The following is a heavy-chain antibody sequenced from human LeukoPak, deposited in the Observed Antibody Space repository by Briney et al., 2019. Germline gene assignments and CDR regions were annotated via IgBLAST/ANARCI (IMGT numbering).Heavy chain of an antibody. J-gene: IGHJ4*02. Sequence: ASVKVSCKASGYTFTSYGISWVRQAPGQGLKWMGWINPNSGGTNYAQKFQGRVTMTRDTSISTAYMELSRLRSDDTAVYYCASGWGSVGHFDFWGQGTLVTVSS. CDR1: GYTFTSYG. CDR2: INPNSGGT. CDR3: ASGWGSVGHFDF. V-gene: IGHV1-2*02. D-gene: IGHD6-19*01.